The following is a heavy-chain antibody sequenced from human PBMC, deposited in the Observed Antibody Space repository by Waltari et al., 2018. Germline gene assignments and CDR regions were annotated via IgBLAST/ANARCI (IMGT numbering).Heavy chain of an antibody. Sequence: QVQLQESGPGLVKPSETLSLTCTVSGGSISSHYWRWIRQPPGKGLEWIGYIYYSGSTNYNPSLKSRVTISVDTSKNQFSLKLSSVTAADTAVYYCARGSHYYDSSGYYLDHGMDVWGQGTTVTVSS. J-gene: IGHJ6*02. D-gene: IGHD3-22*01. V-gene: IGHV4-59*11. CDR1: GGSISSHY. CDR2: IYYSGST. CDR3: ARGSHYYDSSGYYLDHGMDV.